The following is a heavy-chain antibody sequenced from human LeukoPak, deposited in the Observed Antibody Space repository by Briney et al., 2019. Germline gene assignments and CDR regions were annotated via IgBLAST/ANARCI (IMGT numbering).Heavy chain of an antibody. V-gene: IGHV1-18*01. D-gene: IGHD4-17*01. CDR2: ISAYNGNS. CDR1: GYTFNNYV. Sequence: ASVKVSCKAFGYTFNNYVISWVRQAPGQGLEWMGYISAYNGNSNYAEKLQGRVTMTTDTSTSTAYMELRSLRSDDTAVYYCARTYGDYHPNWCDFLGQGTLVTVSS. CDR3: ARTYGDYHPNWCDF. J-gene: IGHJ5*01.